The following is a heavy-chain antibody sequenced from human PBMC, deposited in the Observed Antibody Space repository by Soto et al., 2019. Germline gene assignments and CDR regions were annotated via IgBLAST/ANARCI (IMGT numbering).Heavy chain of an antibody. J-gene: IGHJ4*02. Sequence: PGGSLRFSCAASGFTFSTSSMTWVRQAPGKGLEWVARINQHGNGQYFVESVKRRFTISRDNANNSVSPKMDSLRADDKDIYHCAKTGPTYRDLNFWGQGTQVTVSS. CDR3: AKTGPTYRDLNF. CDR1: GFTFSTSS. CDR2: INQHGNGQ. V-gene: IGHV3-7*01. D-gene: IGHD1-1*01.